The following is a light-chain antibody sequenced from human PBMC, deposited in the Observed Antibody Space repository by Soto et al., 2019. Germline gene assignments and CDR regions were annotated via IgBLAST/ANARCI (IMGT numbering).Light chain of an antibody. CDR2: GAS. J-gene: IGKJ1*01. CDR1: QSVSGN. Sequence: EIVMTQSPATLSVSPGERATLSCRASQSVSGNLAGYQQKPGQAPRLLIYGASTRATGIPARFSGSGSGTEFTLTISSLQSEDFAVYYCQQYNNWPPTFGQGTKVEIK. V-gene: IGKV3D-15*01. CDR3: QQYNNWPPT.